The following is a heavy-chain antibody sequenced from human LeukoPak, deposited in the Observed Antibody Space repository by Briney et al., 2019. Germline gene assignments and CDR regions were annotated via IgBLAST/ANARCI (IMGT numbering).Heavy chain of an antibody. V-gene: IGHV3-53*01. D-gene: IGHD5-18*01. CDR3: ARENGHTYGYVFFDY. J-gene: IGHJ4*02. CDR2: IYSGGRT. Sequence: PGGSPRLSCAASGFTFSSYAMSWVRQAPGKGLEWVSVIYSGGRTYYADSVKGRFTISRDNSKNTLYLQMNRLRAEDTAVYYCARENGHTYGYVFFDYWGQGTLVTVSS. CDR1: GFTFSSYA.